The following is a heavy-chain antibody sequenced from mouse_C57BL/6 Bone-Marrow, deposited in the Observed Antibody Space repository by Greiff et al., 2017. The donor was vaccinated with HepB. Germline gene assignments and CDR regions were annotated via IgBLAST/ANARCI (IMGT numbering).Heavy chain of an antibody. V-gene: IGHV1-64*01. CDR3: ARFGYDGYSHFDY. CDR2: IHPNSGST. J-gene: IGHJ2*01. Sequence: QVQLKQPGAELVKPGASVKLSCKASGYTFTSYWMHWVKQRPGQGLEWIGMIHPNSGSTNYNEKFKSKATLTVDKSSSTAYMQLSSLTSEDSAVYYCARFGYDGYSHFDYWGQGTTLTVSS. D-gene: IGHD2-3*01. CDR1: GYTFTSYW.